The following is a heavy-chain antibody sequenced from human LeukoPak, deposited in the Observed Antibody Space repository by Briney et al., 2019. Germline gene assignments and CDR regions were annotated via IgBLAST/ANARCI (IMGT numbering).Heavy chain of an antibody. Sequence: SQTLSLTCAISGDSVSSNSAAWNWIRQSPSRGLEWLGRTYYRSKWYNDYAVSVKSRITINPDTSKNQFSLHLNSVTPEDTAVYYCARAGCSSTSCQGDFDYWGQGTLVTVSS. CDR1: GDSVSSNSAA. J-gene: IGHJ4*02. CDR2: TYYRSKWYN. V-gene: IGHV6-1*01. CDR3: ARAGCSSTSCQGDFDY. D-gene: IGHD2-2*01.